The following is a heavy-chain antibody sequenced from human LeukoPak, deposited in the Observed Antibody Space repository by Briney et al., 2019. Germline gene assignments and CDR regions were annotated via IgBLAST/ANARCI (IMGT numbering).Heavy chain of an antibody. Sequence: SETLSLTCAVYGGTFSGYYWSWIRQPPGKRLEWVGESNDSGGTNYNPSLKSRVTISVDTSKNQFSLKLSSVTAADTAVYYCARGEGATIDYWGQGTLVTVSS. D-gene: IGHD5-24*01. CDR3: ARGEGATIDY. CDR2: SNDSGGT. J-gene: IGHJ4*02. V-gene: IGHV4-34*01. CDR1: GGTFSGYY.